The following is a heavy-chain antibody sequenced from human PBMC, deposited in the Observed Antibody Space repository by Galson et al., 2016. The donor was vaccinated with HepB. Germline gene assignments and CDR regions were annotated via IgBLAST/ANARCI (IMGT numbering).Heavy chain of an antibody. CDR2: INPSGGSR. CDR3: ARGGYGDYLDY. CDR1: GYILTSYY. J-gene: IGHJ4*02. D-gene: IGHD4-17*01. V-gene: IGHV1-46*01. Sequence: SGYILTSYYIHWVRQAPGQGLEWMGIINPSGGSRTYAQKFQGRVTMTRDTSTSTVYMELSSLRSEDTAVYYCARGGYGDYLDYWGQGTLVTVSS.